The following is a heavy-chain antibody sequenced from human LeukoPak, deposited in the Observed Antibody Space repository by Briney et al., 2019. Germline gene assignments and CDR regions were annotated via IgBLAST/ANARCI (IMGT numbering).Heavy chain of an antibody. D-gene: IGHD3-22*01. J-gene: IGHJ4*02. CDR3: ARETPHYYGTSGYYPGYFDY. Sequence: PSETLSLTCAVYGGSFSGYYWSWIRQPPGKGLEWLGEINHSGSTNYNPSLKSRVTISVDTSKNQFSLKLSSVTAADTAVYYCARETPHYYGTSGYYPGYFDYWGQGTLVTVSS. CDR1: GGSFSGYY. CDR2: INHSGST. V-gene: IGHV4-34*01.